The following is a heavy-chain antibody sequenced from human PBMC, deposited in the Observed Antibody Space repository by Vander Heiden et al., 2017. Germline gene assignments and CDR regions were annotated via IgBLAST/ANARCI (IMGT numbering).Heavy chain of an antibody. CDR2: IGGSSTSI. CDR3: ARENLESFDY. CDR1: GFTFSTYS. J-gene: IGHJ4*02. D-gene: IGHD3-3*01. Sequence: EVQLVESGGGLVKPGGSLRLSCAASGFTFSTYSMNWVRQAPGKGLEWVSSIGGSSTSIDYADSVKGRFIISRDNAKNSLYLQMHRLRAEDTAVYYCARENLESFDYWGQGTLVTVSS. V-gene: IGHV3-21*01.